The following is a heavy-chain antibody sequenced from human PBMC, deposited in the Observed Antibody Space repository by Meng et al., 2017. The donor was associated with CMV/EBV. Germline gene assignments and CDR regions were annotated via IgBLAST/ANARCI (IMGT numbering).Heavy chain of an antibody. J-gene: IGHJ5*02. Sequence: QWQLQHGGAGLLKPSETLSLTCAVYGGSFSGYYWSCIRQPPGKGLEWIGEINHSGSTNYNPSLKSRVTISVDTSKNQFSLKLSSVTAADTAVYYCARGVGGWFDPWGQGTLVTVSS. CDR1: GGSFSGYY. D-gene: IGHD1-26*01. CDR2: INHSGST. V-gene: IGHV4-34*01. CDR3: ARGVGGWFDP.